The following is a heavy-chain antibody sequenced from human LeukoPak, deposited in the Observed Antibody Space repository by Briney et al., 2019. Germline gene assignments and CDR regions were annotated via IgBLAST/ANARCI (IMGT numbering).Heavy chain of an antibody. D-gene: IGHD6-6*01. V-gene: IGHV3-48*01. CDR3: ARDLVY. CDR2: ISGSGTTI. CDR1: GFTFSTYS. Sequence: GGSLRPSCAASGFTFSTYSINWVRQAPGRRLEWVSYISGSGTTIYYADSVKGRFTISRDNAKNSLYLQMNSLRAEVTAVYYCARDLVYWGQGTLVTVSS. J-gene: IGHJ4*02.